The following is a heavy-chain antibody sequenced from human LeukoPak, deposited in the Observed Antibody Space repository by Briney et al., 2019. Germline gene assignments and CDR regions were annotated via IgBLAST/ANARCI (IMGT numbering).Heavy chain of an antibody. CDR2: IYYSGST. Sequence: SETLSLTCTVSGGSISSYYWSWIRQPPGKGLEWIGYIYYSGSTDYNPSLKSRVTISIDRSRTQFSLKLSSVTAADTAVYYCARIKGGYGDSARLSHFDYWGQGTLVTVSS. V-gene: IGHV4-59*01. D-gene: IGHD4-17*01. J-gene: IGHJ4*02. CDR3: ARIKGGYGDSARLSHFDY. CDR1: GGSISSYY.